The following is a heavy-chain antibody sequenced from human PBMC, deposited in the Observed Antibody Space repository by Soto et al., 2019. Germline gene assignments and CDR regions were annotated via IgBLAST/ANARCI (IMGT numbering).Heavy chain of an antibody. V-gene: IGHV3-53*01. CDR2: IYSGGST. J-gene: IGHJ6*02. D-gene: IGHD6-13*01. CDR1: GFTVSSNY. Sequence: PGGSLRLSCAASGFTVSSNYMSWVRQAPGKGLEWVSVIYSGGSTYYADSVKGRFTISRDNSKNTLYIQMNSLRAEDKAVYYCARDLGIAEAGTVIGAVAVAVGDYGMDVWGQGTTVTVSS. CDR3: ARDLGIAEAGTVIGAVAVAVGDYGMDV.